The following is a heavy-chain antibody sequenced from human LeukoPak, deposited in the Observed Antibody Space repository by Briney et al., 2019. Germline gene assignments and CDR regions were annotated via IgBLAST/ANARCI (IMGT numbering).Heavy chain of an antibody. D-gene: IGHD3-9*01. CDR2: ISGSGGST. V-gene: IGHV3-23*01. CDR3: AKDQILTGYYNAKNYYYYYAMDV. CDR1: GFTFSSYA. J-gene: IGHJ6*04. Sequence: GGSLRLSCAASGFTFSSYAMSWVRQAPGEGLEWVSAISGSGGSTYYADSVKGRFTISRDNSKNTLYLQMNSLRAEDTAVYYCAKDQILTGYYNAKNYYYYYAMDVWGKGTTVTVSS.